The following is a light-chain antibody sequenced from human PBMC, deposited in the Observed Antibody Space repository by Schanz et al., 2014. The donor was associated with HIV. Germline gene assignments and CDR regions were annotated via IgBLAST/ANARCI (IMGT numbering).Light chain of an antibody. Sequence: QSVLTQPPSASGTPGQRVTISCSGSSSIIGSNYVYWYQQLPGTAPKLLIYSNNQRPSGVPDRISGSKSGTSSSLAISGLQSEDEADYYCAAWDDRSYVVFGGGTKLTVL. CDR2: SNN. CDR1: SSIIGSNY. CDR3: AAWDDRSYVV. V-gene: IGLV1-47*02. J-gene: IGLJ2*01.